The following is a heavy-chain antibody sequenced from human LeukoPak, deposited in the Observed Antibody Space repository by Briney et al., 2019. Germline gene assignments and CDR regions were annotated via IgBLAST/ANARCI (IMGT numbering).Heavy chain of an antibody. J-gene: IGHJ4*02. D-gene: IGHD1-1*01. CDR3: ARAWSFDY. V-gene: IGHV5-51*01. CDR1: GYRSTRSW. CDR2: IYPGDSDT. Sequence: GESLKISCKGSGYRSTRSWIGWVRQMPGKGLEWMGIIYPGDSDTRYSPSFQGQVTISADKSISTAYLQWSSLKASDSAMYYCARAWSFDYWGQGTLVTVSS.